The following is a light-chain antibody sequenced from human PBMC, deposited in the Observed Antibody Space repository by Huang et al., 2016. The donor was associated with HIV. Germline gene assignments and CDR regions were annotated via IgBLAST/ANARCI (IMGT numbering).Light chain of an antibody. Sequence: DIQMTQSPFTLSPSVGDRVTITCRASQNITNWLAWYQQKPGKAPQLLIYKSFTLQDGVSSKFSGSGSGTDFTLTISSLQPDDLATYYCQQYYSYPWTFGQGTKVEIK. J-gene: IGKJ1*01. V-gene: IGKV1-5*03. CDR2: KSF. CDR1: QNITNW. CDR3: QQYYSYPWT.